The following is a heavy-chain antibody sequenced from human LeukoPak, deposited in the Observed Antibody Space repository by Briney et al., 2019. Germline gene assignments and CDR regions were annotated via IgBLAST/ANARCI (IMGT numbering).Heavy chain of an antibody. CDR3: ARAVAGIFDY. V-gene: IGHV4-59*01. CDR2: GST. D-gene: IGHD6-19*01. Sequence: GSTNYNPSLESRVTISVDTSKNQFSLKLSSVTAADTAVYYCARAVAGIFDYWGQGTLVTVSS. J-gene: IGHJ4*02.